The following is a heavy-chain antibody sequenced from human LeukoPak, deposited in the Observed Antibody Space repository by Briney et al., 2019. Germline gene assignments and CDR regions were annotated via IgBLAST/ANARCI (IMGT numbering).Heavy chain of an antibody. Sequence: GGSLRLSCAASGFTFSSYWMSWVRQAPGKGLEWVANIKQDGSEKYYVDSVKGRFTISRDNAKNSLYLQMNSLRAEDTAVYYCVKHTPLVGDYYYYYYMDVWGKGTTVTVSS. CDR1: GFTFSSYW. V-gene: IGHV3-7*01. CDR2: IKQDGSEK. CDR3: VKHTPLVGDYYYYYYMDV. J-gene: IGHJ6*03. D-gene: IGHD2-21*01.